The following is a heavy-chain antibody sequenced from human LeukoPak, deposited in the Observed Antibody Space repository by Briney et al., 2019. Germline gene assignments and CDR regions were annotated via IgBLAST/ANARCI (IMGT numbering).Heavy chain of an antibody. J-gene: IGHJ6*03. Sequence: SETLSLTCTVSAVSISSSDYFWRWIRQSPGKGREWIGRISYCGNTYYNATIKSSVTISVDTSKNHFSLRLSSVTAADTAVYYCSRLTHSYYSDTSGYYPYYYMDVWGEGTTVTVSS. CDR2: ISYCGNT. CDR3: SRLTHSYYSDTSGYYPYYYMDV. D-gene: IGHD3-22*01. V-gene: IGHV4-39*02. CDR1: AVSISSSDYF.